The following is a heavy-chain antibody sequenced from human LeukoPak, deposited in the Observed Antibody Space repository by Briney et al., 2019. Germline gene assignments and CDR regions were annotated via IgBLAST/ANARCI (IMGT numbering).Heavy chain of an antibody. Sequence: GGSLRLSCAASGFTFSSYAMSWVRQAPGKGLEWVSAISGSGGSTYYADSVKGRFTISRDNSKNTLYLQMNSLRAEDAAVYYCASDADCGGDCYRDYWGQGTLVTVSS. V-gene: IGHV3-23*01. CDR3: ASDADCGGDCYRDY. D-gene: IGHD2-21*02. CDR1: GFTFSSYA. J-gene: IGHJ4*02. CDR2: ISGSGGST.